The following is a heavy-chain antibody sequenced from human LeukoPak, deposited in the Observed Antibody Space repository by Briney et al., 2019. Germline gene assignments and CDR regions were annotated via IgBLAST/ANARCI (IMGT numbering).Heavy chain of an antibody. V-gene: IGHV4-39*01. CDR1: GGSISSSSYY. J-gene: IGHJ6*02. CDR2: IYYSGST. Sequence: TTSEALSLTCTVSGGSISSSSYYWGWIRQPPGKGLEWIGSIYYSGSTYYNPSLKSRVTISVDMSKNQFSLKLSSVTAADTAVYYCASLPAAGYYGMDVWGQGTTVTVSS. D-gene: IGHD2-2*01. CDR3: ASLPAAGYYGMDV.